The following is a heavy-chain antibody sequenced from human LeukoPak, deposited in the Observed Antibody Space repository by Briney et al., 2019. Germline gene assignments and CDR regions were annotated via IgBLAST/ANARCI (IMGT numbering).Heavy chain of an antibody. CDR3: ARGFYYDSGGSYPGGDY. CDR2: INPSVGST. D-gene: IGHD3-22*01. V-gene: IGHV1-46*01. J-gene: IGHJ4*02. Sequence: GASVKVSCKASGYTFTSYYVYWVRQAPGQGLEWMGIINPSVGSTSYAQKFQDRVAMTRDTSTNTVYMDLSSLRSEDTAMYYCARGFYYDSGGSYPGGDYWGQGTLVTVSS. CDR1: GYTFTSYY.